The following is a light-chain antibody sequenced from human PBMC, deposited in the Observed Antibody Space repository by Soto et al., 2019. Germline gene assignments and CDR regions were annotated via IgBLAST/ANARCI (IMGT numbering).Light chain of an antibody. V-gene: IGKV3-15*01. CDR2: DAS. CDR3: QQYNNWPRT. CDR1: QSVSSN. Sequence: EMVITQSPATLSVSPGERATLSCRASQSVSSNLAWYQQKPGQAPRLLIYDASTRATGIPARFSGSGSGTEFTLTISSLQSEDFAIYYCQQYNNWPRTFGQGTKVDIK. J-gene: IGKJ1*01.